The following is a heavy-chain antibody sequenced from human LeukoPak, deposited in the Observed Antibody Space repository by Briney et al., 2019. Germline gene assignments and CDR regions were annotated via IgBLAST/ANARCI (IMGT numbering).Heavy chain of an antibody. CDR3: ARDPYYDGRDSFFDS. CDR2: IYHSGST. Sequence: SETLSLTCTRSGDSISSYYWSWIRQPPGKGLEWIGYIYHSGSTQYNPSLKSRVAISVDPSNNQFSLRLSSVTAADTAVYYCARDPYYDGRDSFFDSWGRGTLVTVSS. V-gene: IGHV4-59*01. CDR1: GDSISSYY. D-gene: IGHD3-22*01. J-gene: IGHJ4*02.